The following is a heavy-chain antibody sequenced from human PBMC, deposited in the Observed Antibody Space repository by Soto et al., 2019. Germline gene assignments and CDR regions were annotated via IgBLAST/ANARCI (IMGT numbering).Heavy chain of an antibody. J-gene: IGHJ4*02. D-gene: IGHD3-22*01. CDR3: ARSTVDSSDYYFTYFFDS. CDR1: GASVSIGDYA. V-gene: IGHV4-30-2*01. Sequence: PSEALSLTCAVSGASVSIGDYAWSWIRQPPGKGLQWIGYIYHGGTTYYNPSLKSRVTISVDRSKNQFSLKLSSVTAADTAVYYCARSTVDSSDYYFTYFFDSWGQGSLVTVSS. CDR2: IYHGGTT.